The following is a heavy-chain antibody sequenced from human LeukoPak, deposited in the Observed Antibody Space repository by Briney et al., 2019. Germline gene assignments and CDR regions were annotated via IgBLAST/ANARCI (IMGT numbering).Heavy chain of an antibody. CDR2: INHSGST. CDR3: ARVTGYSST. V-gene: IGHV4-34*01. CDR1: GGSFSGYY. J-gene: IGHJ5*02. Sequence: SETLSLTCAVYGGSFSGYYWSWIRQPPGKGLEWIGEINHSGSTNYNPSLKSRVTISVDTFKNQFSLKLSSVTAADTAVYYCARVTGYSSTWGQGTLVTVSS. D-gene: IGHD6-19*01.